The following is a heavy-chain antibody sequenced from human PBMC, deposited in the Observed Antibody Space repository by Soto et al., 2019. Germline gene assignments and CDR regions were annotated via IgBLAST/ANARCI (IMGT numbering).Heavy chain of an antibody. D-gene: IGHD3-22*01. CDR1: GGSISSGGYY. Sequence: PSETLSLTCTVSGGSISSGGYYWSWIRQHPGKGLEWIGYIYYSGSTYYNPSLKSRVTISVDTSKNQFSLKLSSVTAADTAVYYCARDMSDSSGGSHDAFDIWGQGTMVTVSS. J-gene: IGHJ3*02. V-gene: IGHV4-31*03. CDR3: ARDMSDSSGGSHDAFDI. CDR2: IYYSGST.